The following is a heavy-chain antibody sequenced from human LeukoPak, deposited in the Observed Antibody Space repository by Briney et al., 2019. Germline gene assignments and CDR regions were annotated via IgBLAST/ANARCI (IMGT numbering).Heavy chain of an antibody. CDR3: ATLTGGWYGVAFDY. V-gene: IGHV1-24*01. D-gene: IGHD6-19*01. Sequence: ASVKVSCKVSVYTLTELSMHWVRQAPGKGLEWMGGFDPEDGETIYAQKFQGRVTMTEDTSTDTAYMELSSLRSEDTAVYYCATLTGGWYGVAFDYWGQGTLVTVSS. CDR1: VYTLTELS. CDR2: FDPEDGET. J-gene: IGHJ4*02.